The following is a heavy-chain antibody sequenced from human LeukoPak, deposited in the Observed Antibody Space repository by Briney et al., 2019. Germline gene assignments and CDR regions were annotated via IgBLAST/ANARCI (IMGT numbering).Heavy chain of an antibody. CDR3: ARTGDTEHFDY. J-gene: IGHJ4*02. D-gene: IGHD5-18*01. CDR1: GFTFCNYG. CDR2: IRYDGSKK. Sequence: PGRSLRLSRAASGFTFCNYGMHWVRQAPGKGEGWGALIRYDGSKKDYADPVKSRFTISRDNSKNTLYLQMDSLRGEDTAVYYCARTGDTEHFDYWGQGTLVTVSS. V-gene: IGHV3-33*01.